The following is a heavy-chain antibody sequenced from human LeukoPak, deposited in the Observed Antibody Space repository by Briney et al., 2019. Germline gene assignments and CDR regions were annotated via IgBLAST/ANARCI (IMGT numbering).Heavy chain of an antibody. CDR2: ISAYNGNT. V-gene: IGHV1-18*01. CDR1: GYTFTSYG. CDR3: ARDLGTITFGGVIAMYYFDY. D-gene: IGHD3-16*02. J-gene: IGHJ4*02. Sequence: ASVKVSCKASGYTFTSYGISWVRQAPGQGLEWMGWISAYNGNTNYAQKLQGRVTMTTDTSTSTAYMELRSLRSDDTAVYYCARDLGTITFGGVIAMYYFDYWGQGTLVTVSS.